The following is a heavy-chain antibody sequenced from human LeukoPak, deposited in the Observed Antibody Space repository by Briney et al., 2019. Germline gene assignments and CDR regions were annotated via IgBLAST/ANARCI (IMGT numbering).Heavy chain of an antibody. Sequence: KTSETLSLTCAVYGGSFSSYYWGWIRQPPGKGLEWIGSIYYSGSTYYNPSLKSRVTISVDTSKNQFSLKLSSVTAADTAVYYCARAVPEYSSSRLAWFDPWGQGTLVTVSS. CDR1: GGSFSSYY. CDR2: IYYSGST. J-gene: IGHJ5*02. V-gene: IGHV4-39*07. CDR3: ARAVPEYSSSRLAWFDP. D-gene: IGHD6-6*01.